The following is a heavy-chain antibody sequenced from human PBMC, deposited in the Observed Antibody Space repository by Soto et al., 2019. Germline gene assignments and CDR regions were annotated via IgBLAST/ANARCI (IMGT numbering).Heavy chain of an antibody. Sequence: GGSLRLSCAASGFTFSSYGMHWVRQAPGKGLEWVAVIWYDGSNKYYADSVKGRFTISRDNSKNTLYLQMNSLRAEDTAVYYCASLGGYYYDSSGYNDNWFDFPGQGTLVTVSS. CDR1: GFTFSSYG. J-gene: IGHJ5*01. CDR2: IWYDGSNK. V-gene: IGHV3-33*01. CDR3: ASLGGYYYDSSGYNDNWFDF. D-gene: IGHD3-22*01.